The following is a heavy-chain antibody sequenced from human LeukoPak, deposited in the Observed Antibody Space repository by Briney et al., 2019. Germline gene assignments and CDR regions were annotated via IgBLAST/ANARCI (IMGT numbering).Heavy chain of an antibody. D-gene: IGHD6-13*01. CDR2: INPNSGGT. J-gene: IGHJ4*02. CDR3: VARDIAAAGTPFDY. Sequence: ASVKVSCKASGYTFTGYYMHWVRQAPGQGLEWMGWINPNSGGTNYAQKFQGRVTMTRDTSISTAYMELSRLRSDDTAVYYCVARDIAAAGTPFDYWGQGTLVTVS. V-gene: IGHV1-2*02. CDR1: GYTFTGYY.